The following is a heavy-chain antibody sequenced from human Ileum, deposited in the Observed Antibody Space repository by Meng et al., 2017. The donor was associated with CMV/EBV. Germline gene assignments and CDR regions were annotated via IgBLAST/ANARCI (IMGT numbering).Heavy chain of an antibody. CDR3: ARDDERLVLGY. J-gene: IGHJ4*02. V-gene: IGHV3-66*02. Sequence: LSCEVSGFSVRNNYISWVRQAPGKGLEWVSLMYSDDSTYYADSVQGRFIMSRDNSKNTLYLQMNSLRPEDTAVYYCARDDERLVLGYWGQGTLVTVSS. CDR1: GFSVRNNY. CDR2: MYSDDST. D-gene: IGHD6-19*01.